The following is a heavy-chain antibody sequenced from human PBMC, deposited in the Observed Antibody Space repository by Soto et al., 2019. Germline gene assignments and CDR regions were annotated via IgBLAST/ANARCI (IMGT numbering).Heavy chain of an antibody. V-gene: IGHV3-9*01. D-gene: IGHD2-8*01. CDR2: ISWNSDSI. J-gene: IGHJ5*02. CDR1: GFTFGDYA. Sequence: PGGSLRLSCAASGFTFGDYAMHWGRQAPGKGLEWVSGISWNSDSIDYADSVKGRFTISRDSAKNSVFLQMNSLRAEDTALYYCAKANGVYNWFDPWGQGTLVTVSS. CDR3: AKANGVYNWFDP.